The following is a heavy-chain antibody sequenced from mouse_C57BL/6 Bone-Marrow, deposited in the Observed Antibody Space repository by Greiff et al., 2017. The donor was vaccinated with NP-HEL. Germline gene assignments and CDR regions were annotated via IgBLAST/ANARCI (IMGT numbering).Heavy chain of an antibody. CDR2: IYPRSGNT. Sequence: VQRVESGAELARPGASVKLSCKASGYTFTSYGISWVKQRTGQGLEWIGEIYPRSGNTYYNEKFKGKATLTADKSSSTAYMELRSLTSEDSAVYFCARPSYDGYSFDYWGQGTTLTVSS. CDR1: GYTFTSYG. V-gene: IGHV1-81*01. CDR3: ARPSYDGYSFDY. D-gene: IGHD2-3*01. J-gene: IGHJ2*01.